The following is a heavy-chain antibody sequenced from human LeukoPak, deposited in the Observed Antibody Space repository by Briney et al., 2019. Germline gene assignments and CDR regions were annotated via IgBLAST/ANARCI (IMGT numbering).Heavy chain of an antibody. CDR1: GFTFSSYS. Sequence: GGSLGLSCAASGFTFSSYSMNWVRQAPGKGLEWVSCITRSSIYIYYADSVKGRFTISRDNAKNSLYLQMNSLRAEDTAVYYCARGRYDSSGSYSLFDYWGQGTLVTVSS. CDR3: ARGRYDSSGSYSLFDY. D-gene: IGHD3-22*01. V-gene: IGHV3-21*01. J-gene: IGHJ4*02. CDR2: ITRSSIYI.